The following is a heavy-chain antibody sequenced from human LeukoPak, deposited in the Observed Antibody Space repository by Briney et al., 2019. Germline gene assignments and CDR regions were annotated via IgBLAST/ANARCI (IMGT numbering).Heavy chain of an antibody. V-gene: IGHV3-21*04. CDR2: ISSSSYI. D-gene: IGHD3-3*01. J-gene: IGHJ4*02. CDR3: AKFYYDFWSGYGYYFDY. Sequence: GGSLRLSCAASGFTFSSYSMNWVRQAPGKGLEWVSSISSSSYIYYADSVKGRFTISRDNSKNTLYLQMNSLRAEDTAVYYCAKFYYDFWSGYGYYFDYWGQGTLVTVST. CDR1: GFTFSSYS.